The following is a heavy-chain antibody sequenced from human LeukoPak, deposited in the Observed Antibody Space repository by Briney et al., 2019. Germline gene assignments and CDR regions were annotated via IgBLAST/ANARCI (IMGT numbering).Heavy chain of an antibody. V-gene: IGHV3-74*03. CDR1: AFTFSSYW. D-gene: IGHD5-12*01. Sequence: GRSLTLSCAASAFTFSSYWMHSVRQDPGKGMVWVSCINSDGSSITYADSVKGRFTISRDNSNNTLYLQMNSLRVEDTAVYYCAREGRVSGYDFDCWGQGTLVTVSS. J-gene: IGHJ4*02. CDR3: AREGRVSGYDFDC. CDR2: INSDGSSI.